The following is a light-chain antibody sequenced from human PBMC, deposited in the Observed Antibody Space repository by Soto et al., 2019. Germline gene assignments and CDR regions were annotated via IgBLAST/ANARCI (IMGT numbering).Light chain of an antibody. V-gene: IGKV3-11*01. CDR2: ATS. Sequence: EIVLTQSPATLSLSPGERATLSCRASQSVSSSLAWYQHKPGQAPRLLIYATSHRATDIPTRFSVSGSETDFTLTISGLQLEDFAGYYCQQRSDWPPSLTFGGGTKVEIK. CDR3: QQRSDWPPSLT. J-gene: IGKJ4*01. CDR1: QSVSSS.